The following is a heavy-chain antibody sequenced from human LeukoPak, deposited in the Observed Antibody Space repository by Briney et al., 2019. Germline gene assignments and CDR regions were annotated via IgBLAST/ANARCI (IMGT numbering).Heavy chain of an antibody. Sequence: SETLSLTCTVSGGSISSGSYYWSWIRQPAGKGLEWIGRIYTSGSTNYNPSLKSRVTISVDTSKNQFSLKLSSVTAADTAVYYCAREGVAAAASSDYWGQGTLVTVSS. CDR1: GGSISSGSYY. V-gene: IGHV4-61*02. D-gene: IGHD2-2*01. CDR3: AREGVAAAASSDY. CDR2: IYTSGST. J-gene: IGHJ4*02.